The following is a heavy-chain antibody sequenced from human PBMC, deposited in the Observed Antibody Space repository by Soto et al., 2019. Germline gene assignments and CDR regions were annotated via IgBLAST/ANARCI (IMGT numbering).Heavy chain of an antibody. V-gene: IGHV1-2*04. Sequence: ASVKVSCKASGYTFTGYYMHWVRQAPGQGLEWMGWINPNSGGTNYAQKFQGWVTMTRDTSISTAYMELSRLRSDDTAVYYCARQAGYPDHAFDTWGQGTMVTVSS. CDR1: GYTFTGYY. CDR2: INPNSGGT. J-gene: IGHJ3*02. D-gene: IGHD3-16*02. CDR3: ARQAGYPDHAFDT.